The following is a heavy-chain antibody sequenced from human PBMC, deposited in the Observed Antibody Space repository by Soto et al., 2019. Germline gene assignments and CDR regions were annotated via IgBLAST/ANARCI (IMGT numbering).Heavy chain of an antibody. V-gene: IGHV3-23*01. CDR3: AKPNLFCSSTSCYDF. Sequence: PVGSLRLSCAASGFTFSSYAMSWVRQTPGKGLEWVSAISGSGSNTYYGDSVKGRFTISRDNSKNTLFLQMNTLRAEDTAVYYCAKPNLFCSSTSCYDFWGQGALVTVSS. CDR1: GFTFSSYA. J-gene: IGHJ4*02. CDR2: ISGSGSNT. D-gene: IGHD2-2*01.